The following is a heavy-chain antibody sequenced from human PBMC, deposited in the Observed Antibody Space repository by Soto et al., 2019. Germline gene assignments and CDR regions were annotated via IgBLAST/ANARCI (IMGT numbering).Heavy chain of an antibody. V-gene: IGHV1-69*06. D-gene: IGHD3-22*01. J-gene: IGHJ4*02. Sequence: EASVKVSCKASGGTFSSYAISWVRQAPGQGLEWMGGIIPIFGTANYAQKFQGRVTITADKSTSTAYMELSSLRSEDTAVYYCASGGGIPRTYDSSGYYFDYWGQGTLVTVSS. CDR2: IIPIFGTA. CDR3: ASGGGIPRTYDSSGYYFDY. CDR1: GGTFSSYA.